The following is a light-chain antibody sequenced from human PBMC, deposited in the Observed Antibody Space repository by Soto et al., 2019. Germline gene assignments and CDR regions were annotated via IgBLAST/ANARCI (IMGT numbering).Light chain of an antibody. CDR2: DVS. CDR3: TSYTSDSTYV. J-gene: IGLJ1*01. V-gene: IGLV2-14*01. Sequence: QSVLTQPASVSGSPGQSITISCTGTSTDVGRYNYVSWYQQHPGKAPKLMVYDVSNRPSWVSNRFSGSKSGITASLTISGLQAEDEADYYSTSYTSDSTYVFGTGTKVTVL. CDR1: STDVGRYNY.